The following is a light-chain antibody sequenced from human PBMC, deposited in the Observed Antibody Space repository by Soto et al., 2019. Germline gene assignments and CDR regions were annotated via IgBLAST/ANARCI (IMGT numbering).Light chain of an antibody. V-gene: IGKV1-39*01. CDR2: AAS. J-gene: IGKJ1*01. CDR1: QTITTY. Sequence: DIQMTQSPSSLSASVGDRVTISCRASQTITTYLNWYQQKPGKAPKLLIYAASSLHSGVPSRFSDSGSGTDFTLTNSSLQPEDFAAYYCQQTYSALWTFGQGTKLEIK. CDR3: QQTYSALWT.